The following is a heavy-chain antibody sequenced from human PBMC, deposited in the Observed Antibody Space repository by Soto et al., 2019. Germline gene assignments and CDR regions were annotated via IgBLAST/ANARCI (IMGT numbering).Heavy chain of an antibody. V-gene: IGHV3-30-3*01. Sequence: QVQLVESGGGVVQPGGSLRLSCAASGFTLSSYVMHWARQAPGKGLEWVALISSDGSNKVFADSVKGRFTISRDNSKNTLDLQMNSLRDEDTAVYFCAREDYSSGYAGTFHHWGQGTLVTVSS. D-gene: IGHD3-22*01. CDR1: GFTLSSYV. CDR2: ISSDGSNK. J-gene: IGHJ1*01. CDR3: AREDYSSGYAGTFHH.